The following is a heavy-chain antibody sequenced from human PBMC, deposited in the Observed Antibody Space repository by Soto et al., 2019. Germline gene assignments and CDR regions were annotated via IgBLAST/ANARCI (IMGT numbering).Heavy chain of an antibody. V-gene: IGHV5-10-1*01. CDR2: IDPSDSYT. CDR3: ARGSCSSTSCYGYDAFDI. J-gene: IGHJ3*02. D-gene: IGHD2-2*01. Sequence: PGESLKISCKGSGYSFTSYWISWVRQMPGKGLEWMGRIDPSDSYTNYSPSFQGHVTISADKSISTAYLQWSSLKASDTAMYYCARGSCSSTSCYGYDAFDIWSQGTMVTVSS. CDR1: GYSFTSYW.